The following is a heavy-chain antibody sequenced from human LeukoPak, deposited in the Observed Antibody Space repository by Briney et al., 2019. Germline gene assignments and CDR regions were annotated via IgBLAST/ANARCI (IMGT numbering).Heavy chain of an antibody. Sequence: GGSLRLACAASGFTFNNYAMNWVRQAPGKGLEWVSSISSSSGYIYYADSVKGRFTISRDNAKNSLYLQMNSLRAEDTAVYYCAREVEQSEAFDIWGQGTMVTVSS. J-gene: IGHJ3*02. V-gene: IGHV3-21*01. CDR1: GFTFNNYA. CDR3: AREVEQSEAFDI. CDR2: ISSSSGYI. D-gene: IGHD6-19*01.